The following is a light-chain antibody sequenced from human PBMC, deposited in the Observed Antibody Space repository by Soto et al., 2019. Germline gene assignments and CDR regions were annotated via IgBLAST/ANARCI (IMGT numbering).Light chain of an antibody. CDR1: QSVSSSY. CDR2: GAS. V-gene: IGKV3-20*01. J-gene: IGKJ5*01. Sequence: EIVLTQSPGTLSLSPGERATLSCRASQSVSSSYLAWYQQKPGQAPRLLIRGASSRATGIPDRFSGSGSGTDFTLTISRLEPDDFAAYYCQQYARSPITFGQGTRLEIK. CDR3: QQYARSPIT.